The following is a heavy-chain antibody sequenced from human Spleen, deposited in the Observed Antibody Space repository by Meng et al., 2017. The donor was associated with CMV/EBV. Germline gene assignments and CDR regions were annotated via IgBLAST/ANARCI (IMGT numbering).Heavy chain of an antibody. D-gene: IGHD3-10*01. J-gene: IGHJ4*02. V-gene: IGHV3-30-3*01. Sequence: GGSLRLSCAPSGFSFSTYTMHWVRQAPGKGLEWVAVISYDGSNKYYADSVKGRFTISRDNSKNTLYLQMNSLRAEDTAVYYCARVFRGQVFPHDYWGQGTLVTVSS. CDR3: ARVFRGQVFPHDY. CDR2: ISYDGSNK. CDR1: GFSFSTYT.